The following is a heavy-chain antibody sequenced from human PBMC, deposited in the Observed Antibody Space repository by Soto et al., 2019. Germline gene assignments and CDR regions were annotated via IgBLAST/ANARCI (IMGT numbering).Heavy chain of an antibody. D-gene: IGHD2-21*02. CDR1: GGTFSSYA. CDR3: ARDGIPLPATAILTMTH. CDR2: IIPIFGTA. J-gene: IGHJ4*02. V-gene: IGHV1-69*13. Sequence: SVKVSCKASGGTFSSYAISWVRQAPGQGLEWMGGIIPIFGTANYAQKFQGRVTITADESTSTAYMELSSLRSEDTAVYYCARDGIPLPATAILTMTHWGQGTLVTVYS.